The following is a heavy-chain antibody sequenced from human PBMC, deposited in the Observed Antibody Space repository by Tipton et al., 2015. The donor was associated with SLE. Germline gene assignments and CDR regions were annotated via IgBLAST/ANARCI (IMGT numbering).Heavy chain of an antibody. Sequence: GLVKPSETLSLICTVSGDFISNKYWSWIRQPPGKGLEWIGYIYDSGRTNYSPSLKSRVTISVDTSKNQFSLNLSSVTAADTAVYYCGRGYQLLYFLDVWGKGTTVTVSS. J-gene: IGHJ6*03. D-gene: IGHD2-2*01. V-gene: IGHV4-59*08. CDR1: GDFISNKY. CDR2: IYDSGRT. CDR3: GRGYQLLYFLDV.